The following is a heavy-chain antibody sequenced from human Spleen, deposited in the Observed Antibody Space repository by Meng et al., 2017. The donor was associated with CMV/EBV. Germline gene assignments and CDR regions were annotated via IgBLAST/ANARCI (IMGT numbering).Heavy chain of an antibody. J-gene: IGHJ4*02. CDR2: ISSSGRTI. D-gene: IGHD1-26*01. Sequence: GESLKISCAASGFTFSSYEMNWVRQAPGKGLEWVSSISSSGRTIDYADSVKGRFTISRDNAKNSLYLQMNSLRAEDTAVYYCARSGSYYTSYFDYWGQGTLVTVSS. CDR3: ARSGSYYTSYFDY. V-gene: IGHV3-48*03. CDR1: GFTFSSYE.